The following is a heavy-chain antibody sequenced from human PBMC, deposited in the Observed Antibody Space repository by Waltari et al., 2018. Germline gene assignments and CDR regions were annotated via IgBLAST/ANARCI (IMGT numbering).Heavy chain of an antibody. CDR1: GFTFTSSA. CDR2: IVVGSGNT. CDR3: AKLWDIVVVVAATVVQEESFFDY. J-gene: IGHJ4*02. D-gene: IGHD2-15*01. V-gene: IGHV1-58*02. Sequence: QMQLVQSGPEVKKPGTSVKVSCKASGFTFTSSAMQWVRQARGQRLEWIGWIVVGSGNTNYAQKFQERVTITRDMSTSTAYMELSSLRAEDTAVYYCAKLWDIVVVVAATVVQEESFFDYWGQGTLVTVSS.